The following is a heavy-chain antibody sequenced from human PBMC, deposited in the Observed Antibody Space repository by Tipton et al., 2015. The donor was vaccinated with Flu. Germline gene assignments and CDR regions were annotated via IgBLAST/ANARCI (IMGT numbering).Heavy chain of an antibody. V-gene: IGHV4-59*12. CDR2: IHYDGSA. J-gene: IGHJ4*02. Sequence: GLVKPSETLSLTCTVSGDSFMTYYWAWIRQSPGKPPEWLAYIHYDGSATYSPSLKGRLTMSLDTSKNQFSLRLTSVTAADAAVYYCASGGGDENDYWGQGILVTVSS. CDR3: ASGGGDENDY. D-gene: IGHD2-21*01. CDR1: GDSFMTYY.